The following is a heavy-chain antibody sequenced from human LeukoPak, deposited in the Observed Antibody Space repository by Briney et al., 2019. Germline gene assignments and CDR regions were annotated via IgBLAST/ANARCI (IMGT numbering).Heavy chain of an antibody. J-gene: IGHJ4*02. D-gene: IGHD4-17*01. Sequence: PGGSLRLSCAASGFTFSDYYMSWIRQAPGKGLEWVSYISSSGSTIYYADSVKGRFTISRDNAKNSLYLQMNSLRAEDTAVYYCAGVAYGDYVYFDYWGQGTLVTVSS. CDR2: ISSSGSTI. CDR1: GFTFSDYY. CDR3: AGVAYGDYVYFDY. V-gene: IGHV3-11*04.